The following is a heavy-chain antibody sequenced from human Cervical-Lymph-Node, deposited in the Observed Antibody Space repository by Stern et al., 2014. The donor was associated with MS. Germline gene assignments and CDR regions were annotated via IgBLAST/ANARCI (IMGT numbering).Heavy chain of an antibody. CDR1: GFTFDDYA. V-gene: IGHV3-9*01. CDR2: ISWNSGSI. D-gene: IGHD6-13*01. Sequence: EVQLVESGGGLVQPGRSLRLSCAASGFTFDDYAMHWVRQAPGKGLEWASGISWNSGSIVYADSVKGRFTISRDNAKNSLYLQMNSLRAEDTALYYCAKDVGYSSTTYGLDVWGQATTVTVSS. CDR3: AKDVGYSSTTYGLDV. J-gene: IGHJ6*02.